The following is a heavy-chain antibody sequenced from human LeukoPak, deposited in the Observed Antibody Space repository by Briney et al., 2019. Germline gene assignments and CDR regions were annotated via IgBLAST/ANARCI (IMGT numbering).Heavy chain of an antibody. V-gene: IGHV3-33*01. J-gene: IGHJ6*03. CDR2: IWSDGRIE. Sequence: GGSLRLSCAASCFTFSNYDMHWVRQAPGKGLEWLSLIWSDGRIEQYAASVKGRITISRDNSKNTVYLQMNSLRGEDTAVYYCARDPGTATRGFHMDGWGKGTRITVSS. D-gene: IGHD6-13*01. CDR3: ARDPGTATRGFHMDG. CDR1: CFTFSNYD.